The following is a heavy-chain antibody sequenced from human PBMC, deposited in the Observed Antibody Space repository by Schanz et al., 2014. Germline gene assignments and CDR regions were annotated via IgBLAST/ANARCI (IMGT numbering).Heavy chain of an antibody. Sequence: EVQLVESGGGLIQPGKSLRLSCAASGFTFDEFAMHWVRQSPGKGLEWVSAISGSGGSTYYADSVKGRFTISRDNSKNTLYLQMNSLRAEDTAVYYCARIGGSVFDYWAQGTLVTVSS. CDR1: GFTFDEFA. V-gene: IGHV3-23*04. D-gene: IGHD3-10*01. CDR3: ARIGGSVFDY. CDR2: ISGSGGST. J-gene: IGHJ4*02.